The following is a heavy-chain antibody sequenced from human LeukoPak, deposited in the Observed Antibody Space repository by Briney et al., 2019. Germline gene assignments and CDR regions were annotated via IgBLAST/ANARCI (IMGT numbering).Heavy chain of an antibody. J-gene: IGHJ6*02. Sequence: GASVKLSCKASGGTFSSYAISWVRQAPGQGLEWMGGIIPIFGTANYAQKFQGRVTITADESTSTAYMELSSLRSEDTAVYYCARSMSHDYYYGMDVWGQGTTVTVSS. CDR3: ARSMSHDYYYGMDV. CDR2: IIPIFGTA. CDR1: GGTFSSYA. D-gene: IGHD2-21*01. V-gene: IGHV1-69*13.